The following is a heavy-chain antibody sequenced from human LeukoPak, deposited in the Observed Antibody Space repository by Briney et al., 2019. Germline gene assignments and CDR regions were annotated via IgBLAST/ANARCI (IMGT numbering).Heavy chain of an antibody. J-gene: IGHJ4*02. V-gene: IGHV1-2*02. Sequence: ASVTVSCKASGYTFTDYYMHWVRQAPGQGLEWMGWINPNSGGTNYAQKFQGRVTMTRDTSISTAYMELSRLRFDDTAVYYCARNKEGKSLDYWGQGTLVTVSS. CDR2: INPNSGGT. CDR1: GYTFTDYY. CDR3: ARNKEGKSLDY.